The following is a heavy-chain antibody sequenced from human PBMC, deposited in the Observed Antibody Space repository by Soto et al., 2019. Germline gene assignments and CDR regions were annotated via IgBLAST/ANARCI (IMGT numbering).Heavy chain of an antibody. Sequence: SETLSLTCTVSGGSISSGGYYWSWIRQHPGKGLEWIGYIYYSGSTYYNTSLKSRVTISVDTSKNQIYLKLSSVTAADTAVFYFARVFRSSTSSYYYYYGMDVWGQGTLVTVSS. V-gene: IGHV4-31*03. D-gene: IGHD2-2*01. J-gene: IGHJ6*02. CDR2: IYYSGST. CDR3: ARVFRSSTSSYYYYYGMDV. CDR1: GGSISSGGYY.